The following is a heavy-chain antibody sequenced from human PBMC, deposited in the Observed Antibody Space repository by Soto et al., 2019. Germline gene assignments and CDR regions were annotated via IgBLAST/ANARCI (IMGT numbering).Heavy chain of an antibody. CDR3: ARSLLNVILPLAY. V-gene: IGHV1-2*02. Sequence: QVQLAQSGAEVKKPGASVKVSCKASGYTFSGYYLHWVRQATGQGLERMGWINTLSGDTSFPQKFQGRLAMTRDTSIDTAFMEVSRLTSDDPAIYYCARSLLNVILPLAYWGQGTLVSVSS. CDR1: GYTFSGYY. J-gene: IGHJ4*02. D-gene: IGHD3-3*02. CDR2: INTLSGDT.